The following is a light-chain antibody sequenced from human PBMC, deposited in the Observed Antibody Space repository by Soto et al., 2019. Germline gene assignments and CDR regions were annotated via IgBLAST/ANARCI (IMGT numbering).Light chain of an antibody. J-gene: IGKJ2*01. CDR1: QSVSSSY. V-gene: IGKV3-20*01. CDR3: QHYGSSPRT. CDR2: GAS. Sequence: EIVLTQSPGTLSLSPGERATLSCRASQSVSSSYLAWYQQKPGQAPRLLIYGASTRATGIPDRFSGSGSVTDFTLTISRLEPEDFAVYYCQHYGSSPRTFGQGTKLEIK.